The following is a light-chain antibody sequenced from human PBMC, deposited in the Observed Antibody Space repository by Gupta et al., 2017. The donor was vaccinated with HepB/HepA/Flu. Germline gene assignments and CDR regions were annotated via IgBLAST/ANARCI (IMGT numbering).Light chain of an antibody. CDR1: QSLLFRSNNKNY. CDR2: WAS. V-gene: IGKV4-1*01. CDR3: QQFFSTLLS. Sequence: DIVMTQSPDSLAVSLGERATINCKSSQSLLFRSNNKNYLAWYQQKPGQPPKLLIYWASTRESGVPDRFSGSGSGTDFSLTISSLQAEDVAVYYCQQFFSTLLSFGGGTKVEIK. J-gene: IGKJ4*01.